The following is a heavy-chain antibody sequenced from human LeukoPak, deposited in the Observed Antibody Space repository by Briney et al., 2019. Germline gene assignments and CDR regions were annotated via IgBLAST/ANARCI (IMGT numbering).Heavy chain of an antibody. CDR1: GFTFSSYG. Sequence: GGSLRLSCAASGFTFSSYGMHWVRQAPGKGLEWVAFIRYDGSNKYYADSVKGRFTISRDNSKNTLYMQMNSLRAEDTAVYYCTKSFGPVIAAAGAGTDWGQGTLVTVSS. CDR3: TKSFGPVIAAAGAGTD. CDR2: IRYDGSNK. J-gene: IGHJ4*02. V-gene: IGHV3-30*02. D-gene: IGHD6-13*01.